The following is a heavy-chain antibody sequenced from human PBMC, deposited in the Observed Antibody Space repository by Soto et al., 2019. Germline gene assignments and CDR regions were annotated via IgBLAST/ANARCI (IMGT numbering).Heavy chain of an antibody. CDR3: ARERYQVISDGMDV. J-gene: IGHJ6*02. D-gene: IGHD2-2*01. CDR1: GYTFTAYY. CDR2: INPQTGGT. Sequence: ASVKVSCKASGYTFTAYYIHWVREAPGQGLEWMGWINPQTGGTSYAQKFQGRVTLSRDTSINTAYLELSRLTFDDAAVYFCARERYQVISDGMDVRGQGTTVTVSS. V-gene: IGHV1-2*02.